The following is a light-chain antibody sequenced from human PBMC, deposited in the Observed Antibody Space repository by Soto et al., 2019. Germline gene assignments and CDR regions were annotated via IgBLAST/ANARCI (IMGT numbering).Light chain of an antibody. CDR1: QNIYSN. J-gene: IGKJ1*01. CDR3: LQYHNLWA. Sequence: IVMTQSPATLSASPGERATFSCRASQNIYSNIAWYQQRPGQAPRLLIYRASTRATGVPARFSGSGSGTEFTLTISSLQSEDFAVYSCLQYHNLWAFGQGTKVEIK. CDR2: RAS. V-gene: IGKV3-15*01.